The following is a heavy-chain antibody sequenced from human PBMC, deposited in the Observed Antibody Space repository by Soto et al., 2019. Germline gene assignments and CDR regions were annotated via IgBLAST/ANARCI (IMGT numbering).Heavy chain of an antibody. CDR2: IDGSGFSA. CDR3: AKAGPGAGSYVDY. Sequence: PGGSLRLSCAASGFTFIDYGMSWVRQAPGKGLEWVSTIDGSGFSAYYADSVKGRFTISRDNSKNTLYLQMNTLRAEDTAVYYCAKAGPGAGSYVDYWGQGTLVTVSS. D-gene: IGHD3-10*01. V-gene: IGHV3-23*01. CDR1: GFTFIDYG. J-gene: IGHJ4*02.